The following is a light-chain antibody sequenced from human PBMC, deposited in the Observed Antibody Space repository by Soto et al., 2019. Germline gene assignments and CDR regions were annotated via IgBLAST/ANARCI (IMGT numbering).Light chain of an antibody. CDR1: TSNIGSNY. V-gene: IGLV1-47*01. Sequence: QSVLTHPPSASGTPGQGVTISCSGSTSNIGSNYVYWYQQLPGTAPKLLIYRNNQRPSGVPDRFSGSKSGTSASLAISGLQSEDEADYYCAAWDDSLNGQVFGTGTKVTVL. CDR2: RNN. CDR3: AAWDDSLNGQV. J-gene: IGLJ1*01.